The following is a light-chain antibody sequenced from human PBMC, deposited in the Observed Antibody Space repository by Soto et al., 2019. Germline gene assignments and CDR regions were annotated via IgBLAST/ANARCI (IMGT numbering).Light chain of an antibody. CDR1: QSVISNS. V-gene: IGKV3-20*01. CDR2: GAS. Sequence: EIVLTQSPATLSLSPGDTGTLSCRASQSVISNSLVWYQQKPGQVPRLLIYGASNRATDIPDRFSGSGSGTDFTLTISRLEPEDFAVYFCQQYGTSPWTFGQGTKVDIK. J-gene: IGKJ1*01. CDR3: QQYGTSPWT.